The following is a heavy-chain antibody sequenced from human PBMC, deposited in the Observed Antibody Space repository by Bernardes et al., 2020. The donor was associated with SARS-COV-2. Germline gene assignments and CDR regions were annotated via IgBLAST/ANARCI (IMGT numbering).Heavy chain of an antibody. CDR3: ARLVLGYYYGSGSYYRGFDY. V-gene: IGHV3-7*01. Sequence: GGSLRLSCAASGFTFSSYWMSWVRQAPGKGLEWVANIKQDGSEKYYADSVKGRFTISRDNAKNSLYLQMNSLRAEDTAVYYCARLVLGYYYGSGSYYRGFDYWGQGTLVTVSS. D-gene: IGHD3-10*01. J-gene: IGHJ4*02. CDR1: GFTFSSYW. CDR2: IKQDGSEK.